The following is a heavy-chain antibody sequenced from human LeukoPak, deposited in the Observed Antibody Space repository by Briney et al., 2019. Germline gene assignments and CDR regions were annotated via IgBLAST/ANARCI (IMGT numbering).Heavy chain of an antibody. V-gene: IGHV1-69*06. CDR1: GGTFSSYA. CDR3: ARDVPYSNTGVAFDY. D-gene: IGHD4-11*01. Sequence: GASVKVSCKASGGTFSSYAISWVRQAPGQGLEWMGGIIPIFGTANYAQKFQGRVTITADKSTSTAYMELSSLRSEDTAVYYCARDVPYSNTGVAFDYWGQGTLVTVSS. CDR2: IIPIFGTA. J-gene: IGHJ4*02.